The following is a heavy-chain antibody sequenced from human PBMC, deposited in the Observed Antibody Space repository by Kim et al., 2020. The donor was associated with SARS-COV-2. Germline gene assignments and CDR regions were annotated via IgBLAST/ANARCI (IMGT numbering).Heavy chain of an antibody. J-gene: IGHJ5*02. Sequence: GGSLRLSCAASGFTFSSYAMHWVRQAPGKGLEWVAVISYDGSNKYYADSVKGRFTISRDNSKNTLYLQMNSLRAEDTAVYYCARPGSGSYYSWFDPWGQG. CDR2: ISYDGSNK. V-gene: IGHV3-30*04. D-gene: IGHD3-10*01. CDR3: ARPGSGSYYSWFDP. CDR1: GFTFSSYA.